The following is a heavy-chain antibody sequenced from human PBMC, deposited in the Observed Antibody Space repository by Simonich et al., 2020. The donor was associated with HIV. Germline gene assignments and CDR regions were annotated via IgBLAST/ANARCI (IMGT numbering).Heavy chain of an antibody. J-gene: IGHJ4*02. CDR3: ARLTAAGGSNQLDY. CDR1: GGSFSGYY. V-gene: IGHV4-34*01. D-gene: IGHD6-13*01. Sequence: QVQLHQWGAGLLEPSETLSLTCAVYGGSFSGYYWNWIRQSPGKGLEWSGEINHSGSTNYNPSLKRRVTISVDTSKNQFSLKVSSVTAADTAVYYCARLTAAGGSNQLDYWGQGTLVTVSS. CDR2: INHSGST.